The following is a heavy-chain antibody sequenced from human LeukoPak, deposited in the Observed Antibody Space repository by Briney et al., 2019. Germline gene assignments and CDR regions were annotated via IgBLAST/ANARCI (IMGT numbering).Heavy chain of an antibody. D-gene: IGHD3-16*02. J-gene: IGHJ4*02. CDR3: ARERSDYVWGSYRHTYFDY. V-gene: IGHV4-39*07. Sequence: SETLSLTCTVSGGSISSSSYYWGWIRQPPGKGLEWIGSIYYSGSTYYNPSLKSRVTISVDTSKNQFSLKLSSVTAADTAVYYCARERSDYVWGSYRHTYFDYWGQGTLVTVSS. CDR1: GGSISSSSYY. CDR2: IYYSGST.